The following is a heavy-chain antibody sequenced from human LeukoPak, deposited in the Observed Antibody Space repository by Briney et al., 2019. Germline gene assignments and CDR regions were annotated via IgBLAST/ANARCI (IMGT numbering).Heavy chain of an antibody. CDR2: IYPGDSTT. Sequence: PGESLKISCKGFGYTFRTYWIGWVRQVPGKGPEWMGIIYPGDSTTQYSPSFQGQVTISADRATSTAYLQWGSLKASDTATYYCVCRKYYDTWSDPWGQGTLVTVSS. D-gene: IGHD3-3*01. CDR1: GYTFRTYW. J-gene: IGHJ5*02. CDR3: VCRKYYDTWSDP. V-gene: IGHV5-51*01.